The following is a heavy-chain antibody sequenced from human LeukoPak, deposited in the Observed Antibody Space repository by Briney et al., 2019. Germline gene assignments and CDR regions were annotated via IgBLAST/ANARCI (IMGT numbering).Heavy chain of an antibody. D-gene: IGHD2-15*01. CDR3: ARDRVVAANYYYYMDV. J-gene: IGHJ6*03. CDR2: IIPIFGTA. CDR1: GGTFSSYA. Sequence: GASVKVSCKASGGTFSSYAISWVRQAPGQGLEWMGRIIPIFGTANYAQKFQGRVTITTDESTSTAYMELSSLRSEDTAVYYCARDRVVAANYYYYMDVWGKGTTVTVS. V-gene: IGHV1-69*05.